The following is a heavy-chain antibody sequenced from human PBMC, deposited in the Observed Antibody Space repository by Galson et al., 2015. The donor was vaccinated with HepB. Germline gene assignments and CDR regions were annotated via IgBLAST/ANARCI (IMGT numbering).Heavy chain of an antibody. J-gene: IGHJ2*01. CDR2: IYYSGST. V-gene: IGHV4-39*07. CDR3: ARDLPVLWWHPSYWYFDL. D-gene: IGHD2-21*01. Sequence: ETLSLTCTVSGGSISSSSYYWGWIRQPLGKGLEWIGSIYYSGSTYYNPSLKSRVTISEDTSKNQFSLKLSSVTAADTAVYYCARDLPVLWWHPSYWYFDLWGRGTLVTVSS. CDR1: GGSISSSSYY.